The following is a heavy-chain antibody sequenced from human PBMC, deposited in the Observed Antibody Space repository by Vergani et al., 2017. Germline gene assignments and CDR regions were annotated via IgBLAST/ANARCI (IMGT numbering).Heavy chain of an antibody. CDR1: GFTFSSYA. V-gene: IGHV3-23*01. Sequence: EVQLLESGGGLVQPGGSLRLSCAASGFTFSSYAMSWVRQAPGKGLEWVSAISGSGGSTYYADSVKGRFTIARDNSKNTLYLQMNSLRAEDTAVYYCAKLGAYYDSSGYLDYWGQGTLVTVSS. D-gene: IGHD3-22*01. J-gene: IGHJ4*02. CDR2: ISGSGGST. CDR3: AKLGAYYDSSGYLDY.